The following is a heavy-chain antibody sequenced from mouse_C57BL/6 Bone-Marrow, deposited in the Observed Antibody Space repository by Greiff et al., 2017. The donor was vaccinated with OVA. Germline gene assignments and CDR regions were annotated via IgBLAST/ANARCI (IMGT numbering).Heavy chain of an antibody. CDR2: ISSGGDYI. CDR1: GFTFSSYA. CDR3: TRDRYYDYECAY. D-gene: IGHD2-4*01. V-gene: IGHV5-9-1*02. Sequence: EVKLVESGEGLVKPGGSLKLSCAASGFTFSSYAMSWVRQTPEKRLEWVAYISSGGDYIYYADTVKGRFTISRDNARNTLYLQMSSLKSEDTAMYYCTRDRYYDYECAYWGQGTLVTVSA. J-gene: IGHJ3*01.